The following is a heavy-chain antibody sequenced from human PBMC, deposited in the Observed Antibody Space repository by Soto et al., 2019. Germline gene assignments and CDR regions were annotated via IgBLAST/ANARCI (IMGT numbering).Heavy chain of an antibody. CDR1: GFTFSNAW. Sequence: GGSLRLSCAASGFTFSNAWINWVRQAPGKGLGWVSAISGSGGSTYYADSVKGRFTISRDNSKNTLYLQMNSLRAEDTAVYYCVLPVNRVLAAHTDYWGQGTLVTAPQ. CDR2: ISGSGGST. CDR3: VLPVNRVLAAHTDY. D-gene: IGHD2-15*01. V-gene: IGHV3-23*01. J-gene: IGHJ4*02.